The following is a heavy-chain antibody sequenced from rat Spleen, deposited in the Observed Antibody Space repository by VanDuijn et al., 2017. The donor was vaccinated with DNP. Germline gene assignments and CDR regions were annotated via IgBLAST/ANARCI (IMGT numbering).Heavy chain of an antibody. V-gene: IGHV5-25*01. CDR1: GFTFSDYY. CDR3: ARRAGENYWYFDF. Sequence: EVQLVESGGGLVQPGRSLKLSCAVSGFTFSDYYMAWVRQAPGKGLEWVASISNTGDNTYYSDSVKGRFSISRDNAKSTLYLQVNSLRSEDTATYYCARRAGENYWYFDFWGPGTMVTVSS. D-gene: IGHD4-2*01. J-gene: IGHJ1*01. CDR2: ISNTGDNT.